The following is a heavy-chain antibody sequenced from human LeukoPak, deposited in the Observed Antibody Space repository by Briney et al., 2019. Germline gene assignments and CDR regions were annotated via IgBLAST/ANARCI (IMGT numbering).Heavy chain of an antibody. CDR1: EFAFGSEA. CDR3: AKVRSGSANWALRIFDN. Sequence: GGSLRLSCAVSEFAFGSEAMSWVRQSPARGLEWVASISPGGGTTYYADYVKGRFTISGDNSNNTLYVHMNSLRAEDTAVYYCAKVRSGSANWALRIFDNWGQGTLVTVSS. CDR2: ISPGGGTT. D-gene: IGHD1-1*01. V-gene: IGHV3-23*01. J-gene: IGHJ4*02.